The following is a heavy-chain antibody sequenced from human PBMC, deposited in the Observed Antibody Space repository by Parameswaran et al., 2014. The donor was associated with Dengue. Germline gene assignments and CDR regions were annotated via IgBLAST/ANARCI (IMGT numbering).Heavy chain of an antibody. D-gene: IGHD3-16*01. Sequence: RWIRQPPGKGLEWIGEINHSGSTNYNPSLKSRVTISVDTSKNQFSLKLSSVTAADTAVYYCAIVDLRTDYWGQGTLVTVSS. CDR2: INHSGST. CDR3: AIVDLRTDY. V-gene: IGHV4-34*01. J-gene: IGHJ4*02.